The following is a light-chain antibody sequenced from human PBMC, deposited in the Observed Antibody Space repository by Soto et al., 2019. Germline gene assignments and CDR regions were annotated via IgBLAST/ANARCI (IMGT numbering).Light chain of an antibody. J-gene: IGLJ1*01. V-gene: IGLV1-40*01. CDR1: SSNIGAGYD. CDR3: QSYDSSLSGSV. CDR2: GNS. Sequence: QSVLTQPPSVSGAPGQRATISCTGSSSNIGAGYDVHWYQQLPGTAPKLLIYGNSNRPSGVPDRFSGSKSGTSASLAITGLQAEDEADYYCQSYDSSLSGSVFRTGTKVTVL.